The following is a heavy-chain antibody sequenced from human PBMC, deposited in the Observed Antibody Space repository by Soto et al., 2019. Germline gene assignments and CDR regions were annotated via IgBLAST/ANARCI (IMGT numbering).Heavy chain of an antibody. CDR1: GGSISSSSYY. V-gene: IGHV4-61*01. Sequence: SETLSLTCTVSGGSISSSSYYWGWLRQPPGKGLEWIGYIYYSGSTNYNPSLKSRVTISVGTSKNQFSLKLSSVTAADTAVYYCAREGEQLVLDYWGQGTLVTVSS. D-gene: IGHD6-13*01. CDR2: IYYSGST. J-gene: IGHJ4*02. CDR3: AREGEQLVLDY.